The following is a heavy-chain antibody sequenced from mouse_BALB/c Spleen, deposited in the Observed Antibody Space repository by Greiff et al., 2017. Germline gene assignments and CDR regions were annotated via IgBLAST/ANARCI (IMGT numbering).Heavy chain of an antibody. Sequence: EVHLVESGGGLVKPGGSLKLSCAASGFTFSSYAMSWVRQTPEKRLEWVATISSGGSYTYYPDSVKGRFTISRDNAKNTLYLQMSSLRSEDTAMYYCAGRDYGYDGDGYYFDYWGQGTTLTVSS. CDR1: GFTFSSYA. D-gene: IGHD2-2*01. V-gene: IGHV5-9-3*01. J-gene: IGHJ2*01. CDR2: ISSGGSYT. CDR3: AGRDYGYDGDGYYFDY.